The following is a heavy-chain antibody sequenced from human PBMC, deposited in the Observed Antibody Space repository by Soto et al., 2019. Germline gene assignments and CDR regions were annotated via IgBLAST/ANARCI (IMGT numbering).Heavy chain of an antibody. D-gene: IGHD6-19*01. V-gene: IGHV1-69*06. J-gene: IGHJ6*02. CDR3: ARFPDTVAGHRNYYYYGMDV. Sequence: SVKVSCKASGGTFSSYAISWVRQAPGQGLEWMGGIIPIFGTANYAQKFQGRVTITADKSTSTAYMELSSLRSEDTAVYYCARFPDTVAGHRNYYYYGMDVWRQGTTVTVSS. CDR1: GGTFSSYA. CDR2: IIPIFGTA.